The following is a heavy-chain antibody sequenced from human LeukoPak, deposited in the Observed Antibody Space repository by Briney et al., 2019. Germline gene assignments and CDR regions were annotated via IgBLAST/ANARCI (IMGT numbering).Heavy chain of an antibody. Sequence: PSQTLSLTCTGSGGSISSGSYYWSWIRQPAGKGLEWIGRIYTSGSTNYNPSLKSRVTISVDTSTNQFSLKLSSVTAADTAVYYCARGVQVYYYYYYMDVRGKGTTVTVSS. V-gene: IGHV4-61*02. CDR2: IYTSGST. CDR3: ARGVQVYYYYYYMDV. J-gene: IGHJ6*03. CDR1: GGSISSGSYY.